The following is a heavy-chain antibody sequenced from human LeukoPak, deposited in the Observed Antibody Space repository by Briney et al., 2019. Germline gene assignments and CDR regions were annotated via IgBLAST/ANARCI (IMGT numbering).Heavy chain of an antibody. V-gene: IGHV1-8*01. J-gene: IGHJ4*02. CDR1: GYTFNSSD. CDR3: ARGVTYCSSTSCYTLDY. CDR2: MNPNSGNT. D-gene: IGHD2-2*02. Sequence: ASVKVSCKASGYTFNSSDINWVRQATGQGLEWMGWMNPNSGNTGYVQKFQGRVTMTRNTSISTAYMELSSLRSEDTAVYYCARGVTYCSSTSCYTLDYWGQGTLVTVSS.